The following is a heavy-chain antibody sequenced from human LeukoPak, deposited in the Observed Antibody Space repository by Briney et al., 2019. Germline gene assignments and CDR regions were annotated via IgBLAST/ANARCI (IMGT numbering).Heavy chain of an antibody. CDR3: AKDFHTVTAYAFDI. CDR1: GFTFSSYG. Sequence: GRSLSLSCAASGFTFSSYGMHWVRQAPGKGLEWVAVIWYDGSNKYYADSVKGRFTISRDNSKNTLYLQMNSLRAEDTAVYYCAKDFHTVTAYAFDIWGQGTMVTVSS. V-gene: IGHV3-33*06. J-gene: IGHJ3*02. CDR2: IWYDGSNK. D-gene: IGHD4-11*01.